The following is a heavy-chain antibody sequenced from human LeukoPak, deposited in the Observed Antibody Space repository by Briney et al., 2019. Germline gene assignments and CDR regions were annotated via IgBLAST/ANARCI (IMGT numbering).Heavy chain of an antibody. D-gene: IGHD2-8*01. Sequence: PGGSLSLSCAASGFTFNSYVVTWVRQAPGKGLEWVSTISASGGSTYYADSVKGRFTISRDNSKNTLYLQMNSPRADDTAVYYCAREMVYAARAYFDYWGQGTLVTVSS. CDR2: ISASGGST. CDR1: GFTFNSYV. CDR3: AREMVYAARAYFDY. V-gene: IGHV3-23*01. J-gene: IGHJ4*02.